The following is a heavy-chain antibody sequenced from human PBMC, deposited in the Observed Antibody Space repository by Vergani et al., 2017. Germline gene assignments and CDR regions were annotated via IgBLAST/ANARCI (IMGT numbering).Heavy chain of an antibody. CDR2: ISGRSSYV. D-gene: IGHD3-3*01. Sequence: EVQVVQSGGGLVKPRGSLRLSCETSGFIFSDYNLNWVRQAPGSGLEWVASISGRSSYVNYAVSVKGRFTISRDNAKNSLFLQMNSLRAEDTAVYYCVREETFYDSVSDYLAGYFDHWGQGALVTVSS. CDR1: GFIFSDYN. CDR3: VREETFYDSVSDYLAGYFDH. J-gene: IGHJ4*02. V-gene: IGHV3-21*02.